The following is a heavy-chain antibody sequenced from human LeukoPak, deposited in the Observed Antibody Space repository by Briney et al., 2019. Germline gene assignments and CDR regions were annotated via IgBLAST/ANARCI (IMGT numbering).Heavy chain of an antibody. V-gene: IGHV3-20*04. D-gene: IGHD6-19*01. CDR2: ITWNGGST. CDR1: GFIFDDYG. Sequence: GGSLRLPCAASGFIFDDYGMSWVRQAPGKGLEWVSGITWNGGSTGYADSVKGRFTISRDNAKNSLYLQMNSLRAEDTAFYYCARDPGDILVAGTFDYWGQGTLVTVSS. CDR3: ARDPGDILVAGTFDY. J-gene: IGHJ4*02.